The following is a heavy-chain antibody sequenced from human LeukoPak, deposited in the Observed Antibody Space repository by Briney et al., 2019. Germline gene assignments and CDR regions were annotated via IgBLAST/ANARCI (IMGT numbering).Heavy chain of an antibody. CDR3: ARDSVAGTDY. D-gene: IGHD6-19*01. Sequence: SETLSLTCTVSGGSISSSSYYWGWIRQPPGKGLEWIGSIYYSGSTYYNPSLKSRVTISVDTSKNQFSLKLSSVTAADTAVYYCARDSVAGTDYWGQGTLVTVSS. CDR1: GGSISSSSYY. V-gene: IGHV4-39*07. CDR2: IYYSGST. J-gene: IGHJ4*02.